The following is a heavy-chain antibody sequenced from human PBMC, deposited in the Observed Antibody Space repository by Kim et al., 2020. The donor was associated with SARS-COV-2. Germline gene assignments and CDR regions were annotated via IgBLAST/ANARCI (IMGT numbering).Heavy chain of an antibody. CDR3: AKGTASLPRGFFDY. D-gene: IGHD1-1*01. V-gene: IGHV3-23*01. J-gene: IGHJ4*02. Sequence: ADSGKGRFTISRDNSKNTLYLQMNSLRAEDTAVYYCAKGTASLPRGFFDYWGQGTLVTVSS.